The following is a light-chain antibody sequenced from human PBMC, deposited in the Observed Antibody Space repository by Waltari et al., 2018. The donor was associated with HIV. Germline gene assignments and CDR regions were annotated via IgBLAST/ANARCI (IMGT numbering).Light chain of an antibody. CDR3: QQFHSYPVT. Sequence: AIQLTQSPPSLSASVNDRVTITCRASQDINSALAWYLQKPGKAPKLLIYDVSTLESGVPSRFSGSGFGTDYTLTISSLQSEDFATYFCQQFHSYPVTFGQGTRLEIK. J-gene: IGKJ5*01. V-gene: IGKV1-13*02. CDR2: DVS. CDR1: QDINSA.